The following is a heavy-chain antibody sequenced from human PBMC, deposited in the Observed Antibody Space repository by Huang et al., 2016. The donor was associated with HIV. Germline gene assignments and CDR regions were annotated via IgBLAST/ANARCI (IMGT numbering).Heavy chain of an antibody. V-gene: IGHV3-30*02. D-gene: IGHD1-26*01. CDR2: IRYDGSNK. Sequence: AASGFTFSSYGMHSVRQAPGKGLEWVAFIRYDGSNKYYADSVKGRFTISRDNSKNTLYLQMNSLRAEDTAVYYCVNSGSYYDYWGQGTLVTVSS. CDR1: GFTFSSYG. CDR3: VNSGSYYDY. J-gene: IGHJ4*02.